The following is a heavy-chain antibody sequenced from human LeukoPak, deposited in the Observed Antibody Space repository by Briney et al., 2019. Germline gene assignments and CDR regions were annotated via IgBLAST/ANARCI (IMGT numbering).Heavy chain of an antibody. J-gene: IGHJ4*02. D-gene: IGHD4-17*01. Sequence: ASVKVSCKASGYTFTGYYMHWVRQAPGQGLEWMGIINPSGGSTSYAQKFQGRVTMTRDTSTSTVYMELSSLRSEDTAVYYCARGLDGDYLKYYFDYWGQGTLVTVSS. CDR3: ARGLDGDYLKYYFDY. CDR1: GYTFTGYY. CDR2: INPSGGST. V-gene: IGHV1-46*01.